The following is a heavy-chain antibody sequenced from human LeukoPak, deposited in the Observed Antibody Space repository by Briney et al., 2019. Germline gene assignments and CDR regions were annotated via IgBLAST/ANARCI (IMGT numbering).Heavy chain of an antibody. Sequence: PGGSLRLSCAASGFTFSSYWMSWVRQAPGKGLEWVANIKQDGSEKYYVDSVKGRFTISRDNAKNSLYLQMNSLRAEDTAVYYCASRARGDYGSFDYWGQGTLVTVSS. CDR2: IKQDGSEK. CDR3: ASRARGDYGSFDY. D-gene: IGHD4-17*01. V-gene: IGHV3-7*01. CDR1: GFTFSSYW. J-gene: IGHJ4*02.